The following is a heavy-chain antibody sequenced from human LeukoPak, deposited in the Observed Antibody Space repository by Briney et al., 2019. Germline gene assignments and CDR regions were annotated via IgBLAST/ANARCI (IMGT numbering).Heavy chain of an antibody. CDR3: ARAGDYYVSGSYLGY. J-gene: IGHJ4*02. CDR2: IYHRGSA. Sequence: SSETLSLTCTVSGGSISSYYWTWIRQPPGKGLEWIGYIYHRGSANYNPSLKSRVTISVDTSKNQFSLTLSSVTAADAAVYYCARAGDYYVSGSYLGYWGQGTPVTVSS. V-gene: IGHV4-59*01. CDR1: GGSISSYY. D-gene: IGHD3-10*01.